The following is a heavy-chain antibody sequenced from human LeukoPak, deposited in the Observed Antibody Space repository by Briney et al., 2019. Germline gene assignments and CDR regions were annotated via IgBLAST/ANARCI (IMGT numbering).Heavy chain of an antibody. Sequence: GGSLRLSCAASGFTFSRSWMHWVRQAPGKGLVWVSRINDDGSTTSYADSVKGRFTISRDNAKNTLYLQMNSLRAEDTAVYYCARGPAANSGNYYVGDYWGQGTLVTVSS. V-gene: IGHV3-74*01. CDR3: ARGPAANSGNYYVGDY. CDR1: GFTFSRSW. J-gene: IGHJ4*02. CDR2: INDDGSTT. D-gene: IGHD1-26*01.